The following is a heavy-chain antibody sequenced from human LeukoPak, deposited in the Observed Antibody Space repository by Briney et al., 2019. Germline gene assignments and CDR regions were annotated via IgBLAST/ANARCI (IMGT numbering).Heavy chain of an antibody. CDR2: INPNSGGT. D-gene: IGHD3-22*01. J-gene: IGHJ4*02. Sequence: ASVKVSCKASGYTFTSYGISWVRQAPGQGLEWMGWINPNSGGTNCAQKFQGRVTMTRDTSISTAYMELSRLRSDDTAVYYCATTTYYYDSSGYDYWGQGTLVTVSS. CDR3: ATTTYYYDSSGYDY. CDR1: GYTFTSYG. V-gene: IGHV1-2*02.